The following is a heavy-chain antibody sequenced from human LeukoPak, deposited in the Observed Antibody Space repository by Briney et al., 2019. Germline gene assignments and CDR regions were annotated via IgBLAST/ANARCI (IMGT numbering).Heavy chain of an antibody. CDR3: ARDILTGYYTLGWFDP. Sequence: ASVKVSCKASGYTFTSYYMHWVRQAPGQGLEWMGIINPSGGSTSYAQKFQGRVTMTRDTSTSTVYMELSSLRSEDTAVYYCARDILTGYYTLGWFDPGAREPWSPSPQ. J-gene: IGHJ5*02. D-gene: IGHD3-9*01. V-gene: IGHV1-46*01. CDR1: GYTFTSYY. CDR2: INPSGGST.